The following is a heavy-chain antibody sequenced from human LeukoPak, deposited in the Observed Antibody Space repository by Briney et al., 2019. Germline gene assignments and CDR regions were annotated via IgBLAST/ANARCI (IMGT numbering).Heavy chain of an antibody. D-gene: IGHD3-10*01. CDR1: GRSVSSGSYY. J-gene: IGHJ6*04. Sequence: ETLPLTCTVSGRSVSSGSYYTSWMRQPPGKGLERTGHIYYSGSTNYDHSLKRRVTISVDTSKNEFSLKLSSVTAADTAVYYCARDKGSGLDYYYYYGMDVWGKGTTVTVSS. CDR2: IYYSGST. CDR3: ARDKGSGLDYYYYYGMDV. V-gene: IGHV4-61*01.